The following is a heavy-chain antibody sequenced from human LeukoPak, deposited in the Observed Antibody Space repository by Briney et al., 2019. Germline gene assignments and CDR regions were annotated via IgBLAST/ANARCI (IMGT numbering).Heavy chain of an antibody. J-gene: IGHJ5*02. D-gene: IGHD2-2*02. CDR3: ARIRGCSSTSCYTSWFDP. CDR2: ISAYNGNT. CDR1: GYTFTSYG. V-gene: IGHV1-18*01. Sequence: ASVKVSCKASGYTFTSYGISWVRQAPGQGLEWMGWISAYNGNTNYAQKLQGRVTMTTDTSTSTAYMELRSLRSDDTAVYYCARIRGCSSTSCYTSWFDPWGQGTLVAVSS.